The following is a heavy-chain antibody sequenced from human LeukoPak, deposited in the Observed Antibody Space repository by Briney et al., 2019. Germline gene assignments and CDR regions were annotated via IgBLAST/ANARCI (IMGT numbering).Heavy chain of an antibody. J-gene: IGHJ6*03. V-gene: IGHV3-48*04. D-gene: IGHD3-9*01. Sequence: GGSLRLSCAASGFTFSSYSMNWVRQAPGKGLEWVSYISSSSSTIYYADSVKGRFTISRDNAKNSLYLQMNSLRAEDTAVYYCARDFEYYYYMDVWGKGTTVTVSS. CDR2: ISSSSSTI. CDR1: GFTFSSYS. CDR3: ARDFEYYYYMDV.